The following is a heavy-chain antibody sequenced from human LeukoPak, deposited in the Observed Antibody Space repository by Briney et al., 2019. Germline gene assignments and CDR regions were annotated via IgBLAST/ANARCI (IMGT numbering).Heavy chain of an antibody. Sequence: SETLSLTCAVSGDSVTSGGYYWTWVRHHPGKGLEWLGYISNSGTTSYNPSLKSRVSISVDTSDNQFSLRLTSVTAADTAVYYCARDVVVTSSPDAFDFWGQGTMVTVSS. CDR1: GDSVTSGGYY. D-gene: IGHD2-21*02. CDR3: ARDVVVTSSPDAFDF. V-gene: IGHV4-31*11. CDR2: ISNSGTT. J-gene: IGHJ3*01.